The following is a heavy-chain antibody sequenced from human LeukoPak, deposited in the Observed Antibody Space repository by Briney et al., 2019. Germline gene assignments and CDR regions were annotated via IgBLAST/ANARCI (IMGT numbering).Heavy chain of an antibody. CDR1: GGSISSHY. V-gene: IGHV4-59*11. CDR3: ARVSIVATINYYYYYMDV. D-gene: IGHD5-12*01. CDR2: IYYSGST. Sequence: PSETLSLTCTVSGGSISSHYWSWIRQPPGKGLEWIGYIYYSGSTNYNPSLKSRVTISVDTSKNQFSLKQSSVTAADTAVYYCARVSIVATINYYYYYMDVWGKGATVTVSS. J-gene: IGHJ6*03.